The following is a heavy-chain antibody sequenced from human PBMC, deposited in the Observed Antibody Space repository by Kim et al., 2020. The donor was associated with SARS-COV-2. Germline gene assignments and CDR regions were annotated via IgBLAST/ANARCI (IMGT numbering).Heavy chain of an antibody. CDR3: ARVPESTGYYYDY. V-gene: IGHV3-23*01. J-gene: IGHJ4*02. Sequence: AEPGKCTITSARDNSKNTLYLHMNTLRAEDTAVYYCARVPESTGYYYDYWGQGTLVTVSS. D-gene: IGHD3-22*01.